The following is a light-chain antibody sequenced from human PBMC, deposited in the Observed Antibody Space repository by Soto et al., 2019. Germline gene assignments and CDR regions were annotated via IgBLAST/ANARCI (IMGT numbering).Light chain of an antibody. J-gene: IGKJ1*01. CDR1: QSVSTY. V-gene: IGKV3-15*01. CDR3: QQYNHWPRT. CDR2: GAS. Sequence: EIVMTQFPATLSVSPGERATLSCRASQSVSTYLAWYKQKPGQAPRVLISGASTRATGIPARVSGSGSGTEFTLTISSPQSEDFEVYFCQQYNHWPRTFGQGTKVDI.